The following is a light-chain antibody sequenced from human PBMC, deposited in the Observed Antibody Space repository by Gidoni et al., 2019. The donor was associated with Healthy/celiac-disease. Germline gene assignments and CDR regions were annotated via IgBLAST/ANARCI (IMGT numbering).Light chain of an antibody. Sequence: DIQMTQSPSSLSASVGDRVTIPCRASQSISSYLNWYQQKPGKAPQLLIYAASSLQSGVPSRFSGSGSGTDFSLTISSLQPEDFATYYCQQSYSTPDTFGQGTKLEIK. V-gene: IGKV1-39*01. CDR1: QSISSY. CDR2: AAS. J-gene: IGKJ2*01. CDR3: QQSYSTPDT.